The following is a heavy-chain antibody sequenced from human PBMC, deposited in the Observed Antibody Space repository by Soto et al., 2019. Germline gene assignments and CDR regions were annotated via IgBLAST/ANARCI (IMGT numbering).Heavy chain of an antibody. J-gene: IGHJ6*02. CDR1: GYSFTSYW. D-gene: IGHD3-22*01. CDR3: ARSVGATSSGYYYSYYYYYGMDV. CDR2: IYPGDSDT. Sequence: EVQLVQSGAEVKKPGESLKISCKGSGYSFTSYWIGWVRQMPGKGLEWMGIIYPGDSDTRYSPSFQGQVTISADKSISTAYLQWSSLKASDTAMYYCARSVGATSSGYYYSYYYYYGMDVWGQGTTVTVSS. V-gene: IGHV5-51*01.